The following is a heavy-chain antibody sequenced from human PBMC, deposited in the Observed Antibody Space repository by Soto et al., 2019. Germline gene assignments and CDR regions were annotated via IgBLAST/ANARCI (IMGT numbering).Heavy chain of an antibody. Sequence: SETLSLTCTVSGGSISSYYWSWIRQPPGKGLEWIGYIYYSGSTNYNPSLKSRVTISVDTSKNQFSLKLSSVTAADTAVYYCAGTNYDFWSGYFRVGYYYGMDVWGQGTTVTVSS. CDR1: GGSISSYY. CDR3: AGTNYDFWSGYFRVGYYYGMDV. V-gene: IGHV4-59*01. J-gene: IGHJ6*02. D-gene: IGHD3-3*01. CDR2: IYYSGST.